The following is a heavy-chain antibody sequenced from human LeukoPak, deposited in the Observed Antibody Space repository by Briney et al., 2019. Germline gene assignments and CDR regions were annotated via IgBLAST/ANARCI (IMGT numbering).Heavy chain of an antibody. CDR3: ARAGPSSIVVVPAARSYYYGMDV. Sequence: ASVKVSCKASGGTFSSYAISWVRQAPGQGLEWMGGTIPIFGTANYAQKFQGRVTITADESTSTAYMELSSLRSEDTAVYYCARAGPSSIVVVPAARSYYYGMDVWGQGTTVTVSS. D-gene: IGHD2-2*01. J-gene: IGHJ6*02. CDR2: TIPIFGTA. CDR1: GGTFSSYA. V-gene: IGHV1-69*13.